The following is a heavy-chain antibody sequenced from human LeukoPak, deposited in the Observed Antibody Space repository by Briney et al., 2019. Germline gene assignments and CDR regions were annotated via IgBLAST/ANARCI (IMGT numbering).Heavy chain of an antibody. Sequence: PETLSLTCAVYGGSFSGYYRSWIRQPPGKGLEWIGEINHSGSTNYNPSLKSRVTISVDTSKNQFSLKLSSVTAADTAVYYCARNDILTGYCFDYWGQGTLVTVSS. CDR2: INHSGST. V-gene: IGHV4-34*01. CDR1: GGSFSGYY. CDR3: ARNDILTGYCFDY. J-gene: IGHJ4*02. D-gene: IGHD3-9*01.